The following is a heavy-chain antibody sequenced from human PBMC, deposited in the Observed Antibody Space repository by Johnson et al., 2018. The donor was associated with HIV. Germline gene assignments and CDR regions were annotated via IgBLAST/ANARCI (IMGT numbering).Heavy chain of an antibody. CDR1: GFTFDDSG. D-gene: IGHD6-6*01. V-gene: IGHV3-20*04. J-gene: IGHJ3*02. CDR3: AREGIAARPGAFDI. CDR2: INWSGGST. Sequence: VQLVESGGGVVRPGGSLRLSCAASGFTFDDSGMSWVRQAPGKGLEWVSGINWSGGSTGYADPVKGRFTISRDNAKNSLYLQMNSLRAEDTALYYCAREGIAARPGAFDIWGQGTMVTVSS.